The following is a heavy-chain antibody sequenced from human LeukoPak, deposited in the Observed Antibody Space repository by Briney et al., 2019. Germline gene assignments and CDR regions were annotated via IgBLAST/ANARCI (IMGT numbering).Heavy chain of an antibody. Sequence: GGSLRLSCAASGLTFSSYVMSWVRQAPGKGLEWVSAISGGADATYYADSVRGRFTISRDNFKNTLYLQMNSLRADDTAVYYCAKSLYGGCDYWGQGTVVTVSS. J-gene: IGHJ4*02. CDR1: GLTFSSYV. V-gene: IGHV3-23*01. CDR3: AKSLYGGCDY. D-gene: IGHD3-16*02. CDR2: ISGGADAT.